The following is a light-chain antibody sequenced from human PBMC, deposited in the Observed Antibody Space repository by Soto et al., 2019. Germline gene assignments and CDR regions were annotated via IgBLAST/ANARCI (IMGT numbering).Light chain of an antibody. V-gene: IGLV2-14*01. CDR2: EVS. CDR1: RSDVGAYNY. CDR3: SSYTTSNTVV. J-gene: IGLJ2*01. Sequence: QSALTQPASVSGSPGQSITISCTGTRSDVGAYNYVSWYQQHPGKAPKLLIFEVSNRPSGVSHRFSASKSDNTASLTISGLQAEDEADYFCSSYTTSNTVVFGGGTKVTV.